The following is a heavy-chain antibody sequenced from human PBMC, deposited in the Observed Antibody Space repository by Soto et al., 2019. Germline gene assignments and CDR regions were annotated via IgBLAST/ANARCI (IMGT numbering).Heavy chain of an antibody. CDR3: ARCSGGTCYASYAFDI. D-gene: IGHD2-15*01. Sequence: GASVKVSCKASGGTFSSYTICWVRQAPGQGLEWMGWTVANNGNTKYAQNLQGRVTLITDTSTSTAYMELRSLMYDDTAVYYCARCSGGTCYASYAFDIWGQGTMVTVSS. J-gene: IGHJ3*02. V-gene: IGHV1-18*01. CDR2: TVANNGNT. CDR1: GGTFSSYT.